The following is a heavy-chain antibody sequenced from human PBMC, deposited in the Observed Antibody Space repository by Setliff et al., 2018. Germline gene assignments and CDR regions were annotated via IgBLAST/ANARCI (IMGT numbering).Heavy chain of an antibody. Sequence: SETLSLTCTVSGGSISSGGYYWSWIRQPAGKGLEWIGHIYTSGSTNYNPSLKSRVTISIDTSRDQFSLKLISMIAADTAVYYCARGRDIAASLLDSWGQGTLVTVSS. D-gene: IGHD2-15*01. CDR1: GGSISSGGYY. CDR3: ARGRDIAASLLDS. J-gene: IGHJ4*02. V-gene: IGHV4-61*09. CDR2: IYTSGST.